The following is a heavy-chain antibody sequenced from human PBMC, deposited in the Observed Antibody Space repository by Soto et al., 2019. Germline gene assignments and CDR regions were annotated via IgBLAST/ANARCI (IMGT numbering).Heavy chain of an antibody. J-gene: IGHJ4*02. CDR1: AVTFSCYW. Sequence: AVTFSCYWIHLVRQATGKGLVCVSRNNSDGSSTRYADSVQGRFTISRDNTKNTLFLQMNSPRAEDTAVYYCVRGYFYDNAGPYFDYWGQGTLVXVSS. V-gene: IGHV3-74*01. CDR3: VRGYFYDNAGPYFDY. D-gene: IGHD3-22*01. CDR2: NNSDGSST.